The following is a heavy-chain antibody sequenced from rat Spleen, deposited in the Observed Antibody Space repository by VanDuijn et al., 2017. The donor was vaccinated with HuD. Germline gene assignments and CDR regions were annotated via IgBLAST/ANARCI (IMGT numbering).Heavy chain of an antibody. Sequence: EVQLVESGGGLVQPGRSLKLSCVASGFTFNNYWMTWVRQAPKKGLEWVAYISYDGGTTYYRDSVKGRFTISRDNAKSTLYLQMDSLRSEDTATYYCARQWDYWGQGVMVTVSS. CDR3: ARQWDY. CDR2: ISYDGGTT. CDR1: GFTFNNYW. J-gene: IGHJ2*01. V-gene: IGHV5-31*01.